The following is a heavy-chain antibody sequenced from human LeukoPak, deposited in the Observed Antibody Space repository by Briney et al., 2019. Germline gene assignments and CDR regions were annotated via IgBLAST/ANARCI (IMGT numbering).Heavy chain of an antibody. Sequence: GESLKFSCKGSGHSFTSYWISWVRQMPGKGLEWMGRIDPSDSYTNYSPSFQGHVTISADMSISTAYLQWSSLTASDTAMYYCARTSWFGVDYWGQGTLVTVSS. V-gene: IGHV5-10-1*01. CDR3: ARTSWFGVDY. D-gene: IGHD3-10*01. CDR1: GHSFTSYW. J-gene: IGHJ4*02. CDR2: IDPSDSYT.